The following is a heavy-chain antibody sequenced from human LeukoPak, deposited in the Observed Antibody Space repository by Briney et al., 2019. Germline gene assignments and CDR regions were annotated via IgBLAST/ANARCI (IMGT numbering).Heavy chain of an antibody. Sequence: ASVKVSCKASGYTFTGYYMHWVRQAPGQGLEWMGWINPNSGGPNYAQKFQGRVTMTRDTSISTAYMELSRLRSDDTAVYYCARDTPTSRDAFDIWGQGTMVTVSS. J-gene: IGHJ3*02. CDR1: GYTFTGYY. CDR2: INPNSGGP. D-gene: IGHD4-11*01. CDR3: ARDTPTSRDAFDI. V-gene: IGHV1-2*02.